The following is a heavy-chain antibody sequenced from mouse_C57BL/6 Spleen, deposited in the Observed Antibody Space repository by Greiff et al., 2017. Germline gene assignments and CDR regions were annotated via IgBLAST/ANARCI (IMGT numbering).Heavy chain of an antibody. CDR1: GYSFTGYY. D-gene: IGHD3-2*02. J-gene: IGHJ3*01. CDR3: AREVTVDSSGYPFAY. V-gene: IGHV1-42*01. Sequence: EVQLQESGPELVKPGASVKISCKASGYSFTGYYMNWVKQSPEKSLEWIGEINPSTGGTTYNQKFKAKATLTVDKSSSTAYMQLKSLTSEDSAVYYCAREVTVDSSGYPFAYWGQGTLVTVSA. CDR2: INPSTGGT.